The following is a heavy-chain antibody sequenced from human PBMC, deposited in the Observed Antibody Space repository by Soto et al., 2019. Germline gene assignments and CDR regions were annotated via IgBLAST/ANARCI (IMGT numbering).Heavy chain of an antibody. D-gene: IGHD3-22*01. CDR3: ARGAFDRSGNYPAGGFAP. CDR1: GYSFTDHY. CDR2: IIPNDGGT. V-gene: IGHV1-2*02. J-gene: IGHJ5*02. Sequence: QVQLVQSGAEVKKPGASVKISCKASGYSFTDHYIHWIRQAPGQGLEWMGWIIPNDGGTKYAQKFQDRINMTRDTSITTAYMDLSRLRSDDTAVYYCARGAFDRSGNYPAGGFAPWGQGTLVTVSS.